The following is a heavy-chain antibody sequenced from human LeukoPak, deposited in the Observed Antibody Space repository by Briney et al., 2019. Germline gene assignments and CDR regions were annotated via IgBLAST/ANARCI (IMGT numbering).Heavy chain of an antibody. D-gene: IGHD4-11*01. V-gene: IGHV3-74*01. Sequence: GGSLRLSCAASGFTFSSHWMHWVRQAPGKGLVWVSRIKTDGTYTDYADSVKGRFTISRDNAKNTLYLQMNSLRAEDTAVYYCVRSAFLTTEFYFDYWGHGTLVTVSS. J-gene: IGHJ4*01. CDR3: VRSAFLTTEFYFDY. CDR2: IKTDGTYT. CDR1: GFTFSSHW.